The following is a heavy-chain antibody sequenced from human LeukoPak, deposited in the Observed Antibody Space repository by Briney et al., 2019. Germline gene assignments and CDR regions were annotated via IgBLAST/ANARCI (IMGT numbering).Heavy chain of an antibody. Sequence: GGSLRLSCAASGFTFSNYWMSWVRQAPGKGLEWLASIKQDGSAIYYLDSVKGRFTISRDNAKNSLYLQMNSLRVDDTAVYYCAIYDFWSGYSSYYFDYWGQGTLVTVSS. CDR3: AIYDFWSGYSSYYFDY. CDR1: GFTFSNYW. J-gene: IGHJ4*02. CDR2: IKQDGSAI. V-gene: IGHV3-7*01. D-gene: IGHD3-3*01.